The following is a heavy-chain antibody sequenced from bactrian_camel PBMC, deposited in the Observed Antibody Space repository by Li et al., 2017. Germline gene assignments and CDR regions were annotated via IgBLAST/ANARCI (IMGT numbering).Heavy chain of an antibody. D-gene: IGHD2*01. CDR3: AVVDDEDYVAGYYYSD. J-gene: IGHJ4*01. CDR2: IDSDGRT. Sequence: HVQLVESGGGSVQAGESLRLSCSASGVAFDDSPLVWYRQAAGSGCEMVAFIDSDGRTGYGDSVKGRFTASKDNAKNMVYLQMNSLKPEDTAVYYCAVVDDEDYVAGYYYSDWGQGTQVTVS. CDR1: GVAFDDSP. V-gene: IGHV3S55*01.